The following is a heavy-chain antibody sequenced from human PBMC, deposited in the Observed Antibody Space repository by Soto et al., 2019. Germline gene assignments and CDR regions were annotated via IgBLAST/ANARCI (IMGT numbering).Heavy chain of an antibody. V-gene: IGHV1-69*13. J-gene: IGHJ6*02. CDR1: GGTFSSYA. Sequence: ASVKVSCKASGGTFSSYAISWVRQAPGQGLEWMGGIIPIFGTANYAQKFQGRVTITADESTSTAYMELSSLRSEDTAVYYCARGVATIIEYNYYYGMDVWGQGTTVTVSS. D-gene: IGHD5-12*01. CDR2: IIPIFGTA. CDR3: ARGVATIIEYNYYYGMDV.